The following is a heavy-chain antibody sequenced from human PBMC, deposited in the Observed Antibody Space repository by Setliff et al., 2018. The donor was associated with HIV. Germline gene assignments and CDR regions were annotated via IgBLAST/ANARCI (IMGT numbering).Heavy chain of an antibody. CDR1: GGSINSTSYY. CDR2: IYHTGST. D-gene: IGHD3-3*01. Sequence: SETLSLTCTDSGGSINSTSYYWGWIRQPPGNGLEWIGSIYHTGSTYYKPSLKSRVTISVDTSKNQFPLRLSSVAAGDTAVYYCARSIVPVASGYYYLEYWGQGTLVTVSS. V-gene: IGHV4-39*01. CDR3: ARSIVPVASGYYYLEY. J-gene: IGHJ4*02.